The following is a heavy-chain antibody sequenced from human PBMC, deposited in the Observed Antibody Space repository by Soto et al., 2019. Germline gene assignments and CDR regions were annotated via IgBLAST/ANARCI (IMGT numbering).Heavy chain of an antibody. Sequence: PGGSLRLSCAASGFTFSSYGMHWVRQAPGKGLEWVAVIWYDGSNKYYADSVKGRFTISRDNSKNTLYLKLNSLRAEDTAVYYCARDSRPAGRYYDFIRAPNWLDPWGQGTLVTVSS. CDR1: GFTFSSYG. CDR3: ARDSRPAGRYYDFIRAPNWLDP. J-gene: IGHJ5*02. V-gene: IGHV3-33*08. CDR2: IWYDGSNK. D-gene: IGHD3-3*01.